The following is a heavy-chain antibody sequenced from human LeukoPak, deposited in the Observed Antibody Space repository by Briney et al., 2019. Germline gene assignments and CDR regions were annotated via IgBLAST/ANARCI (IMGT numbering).Heavy chain of an antibody. Sequence: GGSLRLSCVASGFTFSTFWMSWVRQAPGKGLEWVANIKEDESAKYYVDSVKGRFTVSRDNAENSLYLQMSSLRADDTAVYYCARSPEKGSVDYWGQGTLVTVSS. CDR2: IKEDESAK. V-gene: IGHV3-7*03. CDR3: ARSPEKGSVDY. J-gene: IGHJ4*02. CDR1: GFTFSTFW. D-gene: IGHD3-10*01.